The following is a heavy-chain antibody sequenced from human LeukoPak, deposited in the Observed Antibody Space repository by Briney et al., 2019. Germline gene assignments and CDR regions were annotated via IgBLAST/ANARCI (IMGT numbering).Heavy chain of an antibody. J-gene: IGHJ3*02. Sequence: PGGSLRLSCAASGFTFSSYSMNWVRQAPGKGLEWVSSISSSSSYIYYADSVKGRFTISRDNAKNSLYLQMNSLRAEDTAVYYCASLGIAAAVSDAFDIWGQGTMVTVSS. CDR2: ISSSSSYI. D-gene: IGHD6-13*01. CDR3: ASLGIAAAVSDAFDI. V-gene: IGHV3-21*01. CDR1: GFTFSSYS.